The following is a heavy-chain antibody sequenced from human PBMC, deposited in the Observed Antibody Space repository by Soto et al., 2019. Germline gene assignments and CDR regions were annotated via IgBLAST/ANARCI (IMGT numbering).Heavy chain of an antibody. Sequence: ASVTVSCKASGYSFTDYHIHWVRQAPGQGLEWLGRINPKSGGTSTAQKFQGWVTMTTDTSISTASMELTRLTSDDTAIYYCARGDSTDCSNGVCSFFYNHDMDVWGQGTTVTVS. CDR3: ARGDSTDCSNGVCSFFYNHDMDV. CDR1: GYSFTDYH. D-gene: IGHD2-8*01. CDR2: INPKSGGT. V-gene: IGHV1-2*04. J-gene: IGHJ6*02.